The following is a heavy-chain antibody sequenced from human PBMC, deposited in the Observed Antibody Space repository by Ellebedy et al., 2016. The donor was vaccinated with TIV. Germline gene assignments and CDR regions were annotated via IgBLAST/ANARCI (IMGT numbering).Heavy chain of an antibody. CDR3: SSSGRRAFDI. J-gene: IGHJ3*02. CDR1: GFTFSDYY. V-gene: IGHV3-11*06. Sequence: LSLTCAASGFTFSDYYMSWIRQAPGKGLEWVSYISSSSSYTNYADSVKGRFTISRDNAKNSLYLQMNSLRAEDTAVYYCSSSGRRAFDIWGQGTMVTVSS. D-gene: IGHD6-19*01. CDR2: ISSSSSYT.